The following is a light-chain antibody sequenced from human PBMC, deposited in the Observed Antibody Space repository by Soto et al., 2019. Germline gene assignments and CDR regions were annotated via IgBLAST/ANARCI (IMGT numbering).Light chain of an antibody. J-gene: IGKJ2*01. Sequence: DFHMTQSPSTLSASVGDRVTITCRTSQSVYSWLAWYLQKPGKALKLLIFDDSILQSGVPSRFNGSASGTEFTLTISILQPDDFATYYCQHYGGLYTFGQGTKLEIK. V-gene: IGKV1-5*01. CDR2: DDS. CDR1: QSVYSW. CDR3: QHYGGLYT.